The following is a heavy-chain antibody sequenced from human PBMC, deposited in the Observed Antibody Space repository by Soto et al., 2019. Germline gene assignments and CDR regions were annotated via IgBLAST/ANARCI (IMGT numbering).Heavy chain of an antibody. V-gene: IGHV3-9*01. D-gene: IGHD7-27*01. CDR3: TKERTGEIY. J-gene: IGHJ4*02. CDR1: GFTFDDYA. CDR2: ITWNSGSI. Sequence: ESGGGLVQPGRSLRLSCAASGFTFDDYAMHWVRQAPGKGLEWVSGITWNSGSIGYADSVKGRFIISRDNAKSSLYLQLNSLRAEDTALYYCTKERTGEIYWGQGTLVTVSS.